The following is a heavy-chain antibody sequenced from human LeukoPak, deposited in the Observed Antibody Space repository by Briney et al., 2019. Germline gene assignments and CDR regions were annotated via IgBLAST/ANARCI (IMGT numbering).Heavy chain of an antibody. CDR2: ISNSGSST. J-gene: IGHJ4*02. V-gene: IGHV3-23*01. CDR3: EKGRTLDY. CDR1: GFTFSSYA. Sequence: GGSLRLSCAASGFTFSSYAMSWVRQAPVKGLEWVSAISNSGSSTYCADSVKGRFTISRDTSKNTLYLQMNSLRAEDTAVYYCEKGRTLDYWGQGTLVTVSS.